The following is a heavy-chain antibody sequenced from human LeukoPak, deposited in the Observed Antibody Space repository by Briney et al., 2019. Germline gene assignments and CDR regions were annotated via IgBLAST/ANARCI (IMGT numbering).Heavy chain of an antibody. D-gene: IGHD6-13*01. J-gene: IGHJ4*02. V-gene: IGHV4-59*01. Sequence: SETLSLTCTVSGGSISSYYWSWIRQPPGKGLEWIGYIYYSGSTNYNPSLKSRVTISVDTSKNQFSLKLSSVTAADTAVYYCARDGIAAAGSLDYWGQGTLVTVSS. CDR3: ARDGIAAAGSLDY. CDR2: IYYSGST. CDR1: GGSISSYY.